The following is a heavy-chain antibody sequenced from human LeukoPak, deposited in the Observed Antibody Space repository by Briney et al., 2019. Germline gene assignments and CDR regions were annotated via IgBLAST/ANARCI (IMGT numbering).Heavy chain of an antibody. D-gene: IGHD1-14*01. Sequence: GGSLRLSCAASGFTFSTYAMSWVRQAPGKGLEWVAGILGSGETTYTADSVKGRFTISRDNSKNTLYLQMNSLGAEDTAVYYCAKRAADHNYHYSGMDVWGQGTTVTVSS. CDR2: ILGSGETT. CDR1: GFTFSTYA. V-gene: IGHV3-23*01. J-gene: IGHJ6*02. CDR3: AKRAADHNYHYSGMDV.